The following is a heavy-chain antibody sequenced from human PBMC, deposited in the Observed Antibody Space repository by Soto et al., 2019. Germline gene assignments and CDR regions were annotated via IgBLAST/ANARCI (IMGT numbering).Heavy chain of an antibody. V-gene: IGHV4-30-4*01. J-gene: IGHJ4*02. CDR3: ARAFDDSSGYYGGLGY. Sequence: SETLSLTCTVSGGSISSGDYYWSWIRQPPGKGLEWIGYIYYSGSTYYNPSLKSRVTISIDTSKNQLSLRLSSVTAADTAVHYCARAFDDSSGYYGGLGYWGQGTLVTVSS. D-gene: IGHD3-22*01. CDR2: IYYSGST. CDR1: GGSISSGDYY.